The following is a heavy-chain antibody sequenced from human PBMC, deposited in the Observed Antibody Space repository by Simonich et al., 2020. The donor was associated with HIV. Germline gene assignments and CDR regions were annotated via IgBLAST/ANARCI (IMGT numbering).Heavy chain of an antibody. CDR3: ARDGRKGSSTSCSDY. CDR1: GFTFSSYS. V-gene: IGHV3-21*01. D-gene: IGHD2-2*01. J-gene: IGHJ4*02. CDR2: ISSSSSYI. Sequence: EVQLVESGGGLVKPGGSLRLSCAASGFTFSSYSMNWVRPAPGKGLEGVSSISSSSSYIYYADSVKGRFTISRDNAKNSLYLQMNSLRAEDTAVYYCARDGRKGSSTSCSDYWGQGTLVTVSS.